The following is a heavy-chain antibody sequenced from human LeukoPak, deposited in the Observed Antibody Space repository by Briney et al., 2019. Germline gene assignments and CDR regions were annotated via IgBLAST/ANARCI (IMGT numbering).Heavy chain of an antibody. J-gene: IGHJ4*02. D-gene: IGHD3-9*01. CDR3: ARDPRLTGNYYPDY. CDR1: GGSICSGDSY. V-gene: IGHV4-30-4*01. CDR2: IYYSGST. Sequence: SQTLSLTCTVSGGSICSGDSYWSWIRQPPGKGLEWIGYIYYSGSTYYNPSLKSRVTISVDTSKNQFSLKLSSVTAADTAVYYCARDPRLTGNYYPDYWGQGTLVTVSS.